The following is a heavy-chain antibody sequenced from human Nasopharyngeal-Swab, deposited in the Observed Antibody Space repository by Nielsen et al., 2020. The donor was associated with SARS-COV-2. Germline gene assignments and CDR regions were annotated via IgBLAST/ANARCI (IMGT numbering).Heavy chain of an antibody. Sequence: SETLSLTCAVYGGSFSGYYWSWIRQPPGKGLEWIGEINHSGSTNYNPSLKSRVTISVDTSKSQFSLKLSSVTAADTAVYYCARGTIVRNWFDPWGQGTLVTVSS. CDR3: ARGTIVRNWFDP. D-gene: IGHD2/OR15-2a*01. CDR1: GGSFSGYY. J-gene: IGHJ5*02. V-gene: IGHV4-34*01. CDR2: INHSGST.